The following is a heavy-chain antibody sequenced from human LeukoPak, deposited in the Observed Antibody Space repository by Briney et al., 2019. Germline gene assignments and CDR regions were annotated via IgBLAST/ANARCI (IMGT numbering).Heavy chain of an antibody. D-gene: IGHD2-8*02. CDR1: GFTVSRNY. J-gene: IGHJ4*02. CDR3: ARAPVLVGSGYQKHDDY. V-gene: IGHV3-66*01. Sequence: PGGSLRLSCAASGFTVSRNYMSWVRQAPGKGLEWVSVIYSGGRTYYADSVKGRITISRDNSKNTLYLQMNSLRAEDTAVYYCARAPVLVGSGYQKHDDYWGQGTLVTVSS. CDR2: IYSGGRT.